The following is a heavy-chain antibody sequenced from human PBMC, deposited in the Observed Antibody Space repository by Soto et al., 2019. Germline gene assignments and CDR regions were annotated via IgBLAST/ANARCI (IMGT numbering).Heavy chain of an antibody. V-gene: IGHV1-8*01. CDR1: GYTFTSYD. CDR3: ATSAGKRGYSYGSSPV. D-gene: IGHD5-18*01. J-gene: IGHJ6*02. Sequence: ASVKVSCKASGYTFTSYDINWVRQATGQGLEWMGWMNPNSGNTGYAQKFQGRVTMTRNTSISTAYMELSSLRSEDTAVYYCATSAGKRGYSYGSSPVWGQGTTVTVS. CDR2: MNPNSGNT.